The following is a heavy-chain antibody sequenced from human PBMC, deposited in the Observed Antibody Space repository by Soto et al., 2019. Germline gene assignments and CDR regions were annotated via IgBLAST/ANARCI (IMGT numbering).Heavy chain of an antibody. CDR1: GCSISSYY. V-gene: IGHV4-59*13. CDR3: ARVGQRDTNYYHHYHLAV. CDR2: IYYSGST. J-gene: IGHJ6*03. Sequence: SETLSLTCTVSGCSISSYYWSWIRQPPGKGLEWIGYIYYSGSTNYNPSLKSRVTISVDTSKNQFSLKLSSVTAADTAVYYCARVGQRDTNYYHHYHLAVWAQGTTVPVAS. D-gene: IGHD6-25*01.